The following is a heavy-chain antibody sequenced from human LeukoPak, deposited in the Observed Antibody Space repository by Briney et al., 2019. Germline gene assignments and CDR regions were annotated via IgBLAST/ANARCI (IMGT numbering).Heavy chain of an antibody. CDR1: GGSVRNYY. D-gene: IGHD6-19*01. Sequence: PSETLSLTCTVSGGSVRNYYWNWIRQPAGKGLEWVGRFQTSGNTNYSPSLKSRITISVDRSKNQVSLKLSSVTAADTAVYYCASDRGSGWFDYWGQGTLVTVSS. V-gene: IGHV4-4*07. J-gene: IGHJ4*02. CDR3: ASDRGSGWFDY. CDR2: FQTSGNT.